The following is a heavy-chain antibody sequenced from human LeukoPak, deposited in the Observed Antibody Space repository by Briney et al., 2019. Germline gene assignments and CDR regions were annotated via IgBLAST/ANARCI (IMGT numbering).Heavy chain of an antibody. CDR3: ARVGYYDSSGFEFDY. CDR1: GGTFSSYA. Sequence: ASVKVSCKASGGTFSSYAISWVRQAPGQGLEWMGRIIPIFGIANYAQKFQGRVTITADKSTSTAYMELSSLRSEDTAVYYCARVGYYDSSGFEFDYWGQGTLVTASS. CDR2: IIPIFGIA. D-gene: IGHD3-22*01. V-gene: IGHV1-69*04. J-gene: IGHJ4*02.